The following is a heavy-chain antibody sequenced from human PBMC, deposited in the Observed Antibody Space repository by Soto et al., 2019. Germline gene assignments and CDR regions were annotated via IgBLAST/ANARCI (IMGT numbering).Heavy chain of an antibody. CDR1: GGSFSGYY. CDR2: INHSGST. Sequence: SETLSLTCAVYGGSFSGYYWSWIRQPPGKGLEWIGEINHSGSTNYNPSLKSRVTISVDTSKNQFSLKLSSVTAADTAVYYCARLYCSSTSCQRTHFDYWGQGTLVTVSS. CDR3: ARLYCSSTSCQRTHFDY. J-gene: IGHJ4*02. V-gene: IGHV4-34*01. D-gene: IGHD2-2*01.